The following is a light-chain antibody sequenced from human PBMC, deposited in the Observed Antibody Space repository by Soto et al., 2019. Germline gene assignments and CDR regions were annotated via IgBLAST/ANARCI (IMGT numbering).Light chain of an antibody. Sequence: DIQMTQSPSSLSASVGDRVTITCRASQDISNYLAWYQQKPGRVPKLLIYAASTLQSGVPSRFSGSGSGTDFTLTISSLQPEDFATYYCQKYNRVPWTFGQGTKVEIK. CDR3: QKYNRVPWT. CDR2: AAS. CDR1: QDISNY. J-gene: IGKJ1*01. V-gene: IGKV1-27*01.